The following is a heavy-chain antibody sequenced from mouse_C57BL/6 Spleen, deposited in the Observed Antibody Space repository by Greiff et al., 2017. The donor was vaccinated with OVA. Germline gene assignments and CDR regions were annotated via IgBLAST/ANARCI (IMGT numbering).Heavy chain of an antibody. Sequence: EVKVEESGGGLVQPGGSMKLSCAASGFTFSDAWMDWVRQSPEKGLEWVAEIRNKANNHATYYAESVKGRFTISRDDSKSSVYLQMNSLRAEDTGIYYCTRRIYYYGSSGFDYWGQGTTLTVSS. CDR2: IRNKANNHAT. CDR3: TRRIYYYGSSGFDY. CDR1: GFTFSDAW. D-gene: IGHD1-1*01. J-gene: IGHJ2*01. V-gene: IGHV6-6*01.